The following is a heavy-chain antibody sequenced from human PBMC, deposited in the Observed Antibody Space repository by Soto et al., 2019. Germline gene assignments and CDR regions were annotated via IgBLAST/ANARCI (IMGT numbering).Heavy chain of an antibody. CDR2: ISGRGGSS. CDR3: AKGSIEYSASVDY. V-gene: IGHV3-23*01. CDR1: GFSFSSYA. D-gene: IGHD1-26*01. Sequence: EVQLLESGGGLIQPGGSLRLSCSASGFSFSSYAMMWVRQAPGKGLEWVSVISGRGGSSYFADSAKGRFTISRDNSKNMLYLEMNSLRAEVTAIYFCAKGSIEYSASVDYWGQGTLVIVSS. J-gene: IGHJ4*02.